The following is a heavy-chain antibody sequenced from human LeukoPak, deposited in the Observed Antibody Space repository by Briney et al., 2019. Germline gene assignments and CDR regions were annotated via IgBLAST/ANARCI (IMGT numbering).Heavy chain of an antibody. D-gene: IGHD2-2*01. CDR2: IYHSGST. CDR1: GGSISSGGYY. V-gene: IGHV4-30-2*01. CDR3: ARGVEYQLLFEFDY. Sequence: SQTLSLTCTVSGGSISSGGYYWSWIRQPPGKGLEWIGYIYHSGSTYYNPSLKSRVTISVDTSKNQFSLKLSSVTAADTAVYYCARGVEYQLLFEFDYWGQGTLVTVSS. J-gene: IGHJ4*02.